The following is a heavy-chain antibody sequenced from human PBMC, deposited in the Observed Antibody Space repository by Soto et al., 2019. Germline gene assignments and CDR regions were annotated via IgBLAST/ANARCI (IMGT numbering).Heavy chain of an antibody. V-gene: IGHV6-1*01. J-gene: IGHJ3*02. CDR3: ARERGVLSEAFDI. CDR1: GDSVSSNSAA. CDR2: TYYRSKWYN. Sequence: SQTLSLTCAISGDSVSSNSAACNWLRQSRSRGLEWLGRTYYRSKWYNDYVVSVKSRITINPDTSKNQFSPQLNSVTPEDTAVYYCARERGVLSEAFDIWGQGTVVTVS. D-gene: IGHD3-10*01.